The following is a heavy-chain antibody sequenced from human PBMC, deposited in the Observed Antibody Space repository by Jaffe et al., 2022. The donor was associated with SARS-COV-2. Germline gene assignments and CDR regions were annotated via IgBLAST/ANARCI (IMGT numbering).Heavy chain of an antibody. CDR3: ARDRGSGENWFDP. D-gene: IGHD3-10*01. Sequence: QVQLQESGPGLVKPSQTLSLTCTVSGGSISSGSYYWSWIRQPAGKGLEWIGRIYTSGSTNYNPSLKSRVTISVDTSKNQFSLKLSSVTAADTAVYYCARDRGSGENWFDPWGQGTLVTVSS. CDR2: IYTSGST. V-gene: IGHV4-61*02. J-gene: IGHJ5*02. CDR1: GGSISSGSYY.